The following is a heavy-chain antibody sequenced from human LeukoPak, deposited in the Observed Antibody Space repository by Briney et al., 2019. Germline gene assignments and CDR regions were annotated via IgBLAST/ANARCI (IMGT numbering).Heavy chain of an antibody. D-gene: IGHD3-10*01. J-gene: IGHJ6*02. CDR3: ARRDYYGSGSYYTFYYGMDV. V-gene: IGHV4-34*01. CDR1: GGSFSGHY. Sequence: SETLSLTCAVYGGSFSGHYWSWIRQPPGKGLEWIGEINHSGSTNYNPSLQSRVTISVDTSKNQFSLKVNSVTAADTAVYYCARRDYYGSGSYYTFYYGMDVWGQGTTVTVSS. CDR2: INHSGST.